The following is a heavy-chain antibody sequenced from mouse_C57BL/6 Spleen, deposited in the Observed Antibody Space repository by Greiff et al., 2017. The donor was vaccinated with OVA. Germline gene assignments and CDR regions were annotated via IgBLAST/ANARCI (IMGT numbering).Heavy chain of an antibody. CDR2: IYPSDSDT. J-gene: IGHJ3*01. CDR1: GYTFTSYW. Sequence: QVQLQQPGAELVRPGSSVKLSCKASGYTFTSYWMDWVKQRPGQGLEWIGNIYPSDSDTHYNQKFTDKATLTVDNSSSTAYMQVSSMSSEDSAVYDGARREIYYDDDEGCAYWGQGTLVTVSA. CDR3: ARREIYYDDDEGCAY. D-gene: IGHD2-4*01. V-gene: IGHV1-61*01.